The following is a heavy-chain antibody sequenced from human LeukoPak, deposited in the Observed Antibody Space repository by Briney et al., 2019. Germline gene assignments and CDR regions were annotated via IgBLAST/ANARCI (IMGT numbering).Heavy chain of an antibody. Sequence: PGGSLRLSCTASGFSFGDYAMSWVRQAPGKGLEWVGFIRSKAYGGTTEYAASVKGRFTISRDDSKSIAYLQMNSLKTEDTAVYYCTRFSVDRFLEWLFYFDYWGQGTLVTVSS. J-gene: IGHJ4*02. D-gene: IGHD3-3*01. V-gene: IGHV3-49*04. CDR1: GFSFGDYA. CDR3: TRFSVDRFLEWLFYFDY. CDR2: IRSKAYGGTT.